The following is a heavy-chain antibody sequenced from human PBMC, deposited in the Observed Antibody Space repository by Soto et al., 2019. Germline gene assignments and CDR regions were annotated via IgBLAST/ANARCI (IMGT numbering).Heavy chain of an antibody. V-gene: IGHV3-23*04. Sequence: EVQLVESGGGLVQPGRSLRLSCAASGFTFDDYAMHWVRQAPGKGLEWVSGISGSGGSTYYADSVKGRFTISRDNSKNTLYLQMNSLRAEDTAVYYCAKALANYFDYWGQGTLVTVSS. CDR1: GFTFDDYA. CDR3: AKALANYFDY. J-gene: IGHJ4*02. D-gene: IGHD1-1*01. CDR2: ISGSGGST.